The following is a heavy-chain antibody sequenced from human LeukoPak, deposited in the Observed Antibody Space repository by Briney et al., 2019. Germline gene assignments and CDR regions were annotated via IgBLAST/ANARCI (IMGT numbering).Heavy chain of an antibody. D-gene: IGHD4-11*01. CDR2: ISAYNGNT. Sequence: ASVKVSCKASGYTFTSYGISWVRQAPGQGLEWMGWISAYNGNTNYAQKLQGRVTMTTDTSTSTAYMELRSLGSDDTAVYYCARDRSIEGYSIYYFDYWGQGTLVTVSS. V-gene: IGHV1-18*01. CDR3: ARDRSIEGYSIYYFDY. CDR1: GYTFTSYG. J-gene: IGHJ4*02.